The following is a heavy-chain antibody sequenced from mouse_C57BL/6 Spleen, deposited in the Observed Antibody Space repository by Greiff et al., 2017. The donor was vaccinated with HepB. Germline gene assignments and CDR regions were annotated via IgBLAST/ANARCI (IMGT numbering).Heavy chain of an antibody. J-gene: IGHJ4*01. D-gene: IGHD3-2*02. CDR1: GFNIKDDY. CDR2: IDPENGDT. V-gene: IGHV14-4*01. CDR3: TTDSSGYVSAMDY. Sequence: EVQLQQSGAELVRPGASVKLSCTASGFNIKDDYMHWVKQRPEQGLEWIGWIDPENGDTEYASKFQGKATITADTSSNTAYLQLSSLTSEDTAVYYCTTDSSGYVSAMDYWGQGTSVTVSS.